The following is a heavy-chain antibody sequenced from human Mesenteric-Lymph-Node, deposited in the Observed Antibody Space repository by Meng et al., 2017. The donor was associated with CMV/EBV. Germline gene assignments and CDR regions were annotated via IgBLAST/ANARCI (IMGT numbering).Heavy chain of an antibody. CDR3: ARIRGTGYSSSWFDY. CDR2: ISSTSSYI. D-gene: IGHD6-13*01. Sequence: GESLEISCTASGFTFGDYAMSWVRQAPGKGLEWVSSISSTSSYIYYADSVKGRFTISRDNAKNSLYVQMNSLRAEDTAVYYCARIRGTGYSSSWFDYWGQGTLVTVSS. V-gene: IGHV3-21*01. J-gene: IGHJ5*01. CDR1: GFTFGDYA.